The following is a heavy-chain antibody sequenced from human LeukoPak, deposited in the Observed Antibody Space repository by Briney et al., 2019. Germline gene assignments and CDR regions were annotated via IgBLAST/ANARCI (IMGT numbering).Heavy chain of an antibody. V-gene: IGHV1-46*01. CDR3: ASRGGARRGFDP. D-gene: IGHD3-16*01. Sequence: ASVKVSCKASGYTFTSYYMHWVRQAPGQGLERMGIINPSGGSTSYAQKFQGRVTMTRDTSTSTVYMELSSLRSEDTAVYYCASRGGARRGFDPWGQGTLVTVSS. J-gene: IGHJ5*02. CDR1: GYTFTSYY. CDR2: INPSGGST.